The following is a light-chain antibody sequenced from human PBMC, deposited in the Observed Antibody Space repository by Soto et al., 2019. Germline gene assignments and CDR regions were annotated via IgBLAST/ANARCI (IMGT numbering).Light chain of an antibody. CDR1: QRIGTY. CDR2: PIS. Sequence: IPMTQSPASLSASVGDRVTITCRASQRIGTYLNWYQQKPGRAPKLLISPISTLQRGVPSRFSGSGSGTDFTLTITGLPPEDFETYFCHQSYSTPSTFGQGTKLEIK. CDR3: HQSYSTPST. V-gene: IGKV1-39*01. J-gene: IGKJ2*01.